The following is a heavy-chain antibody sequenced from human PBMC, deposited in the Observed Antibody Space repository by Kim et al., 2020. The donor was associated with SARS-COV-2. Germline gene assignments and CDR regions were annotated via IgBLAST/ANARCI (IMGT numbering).Heavy chain of an antibody. V-gene: IGHV3-33*01. Sequence: GGSLRLSCAASGFIFRNFGIHWVRQAPGKGLEWVAFISNDGTFTTYADSVKGRFTISRDYGENTVYMQVDSLFAGDTALYYCARPSSSHFDFWGQGTLVT. CDR2: ISNDGTFT. CDR1: GFIFRNFG. D-gene: IGHD3-10*01. CDR3: ARPSSSHFDF. J-gene: IGHJ4*02.